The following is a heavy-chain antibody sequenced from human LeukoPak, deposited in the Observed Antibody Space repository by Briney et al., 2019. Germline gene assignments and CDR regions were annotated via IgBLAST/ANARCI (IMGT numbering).Heavy chain of an antibody. CDR2: ISHDTSNK. Sequence: GGSLRLSCAASGFTFSSYAMSWVRQAPGKGLEWVAFISHDTSNKQYADSVRGRFTISRDNSKNTVDLQMDSLRVEDTAVFYCAGVGWGYEGGGGFDPWGQGTLVTVSS. CDR1: GFTFSSYA. V-gene: IGHV3-30*04. D-gene: IGHD3-16*01. J-gene: IGHJ5*02. CDR3: AGVGWGYEGGGGFDP.